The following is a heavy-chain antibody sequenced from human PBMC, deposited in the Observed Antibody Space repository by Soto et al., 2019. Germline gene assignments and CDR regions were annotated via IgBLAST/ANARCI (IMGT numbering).Heavy chain of an antibody. V-gene: IGHV4-4*02. CDR2: IFQRGST. Sequence: QVQLQESGPGLVEPSGTLSLTCGVSGGTIRSPDWWTWVRQPPGKGLEWIGEIFQRGSTNYTPSRESRVTISVDKSKNQFSLTLTSVTAADTAVYFCARGRGRYSSGWSWFDPWGQGILVTVSS. CDR3: ARGRGRYSSGWSWFDP. D-gene: IGHD6-19*01. J-gene: IGHJ5*02. CDR1: GGTIRSPDW.